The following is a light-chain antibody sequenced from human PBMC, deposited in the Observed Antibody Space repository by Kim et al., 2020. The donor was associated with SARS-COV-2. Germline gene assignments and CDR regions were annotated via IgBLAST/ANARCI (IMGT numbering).Light chain of an antibody. J-gene: IGKJ1*01. Sequence: SESVGDRVTITCRASQSISSWLAWYQQKPGKAPKLLIYKASSLESGVPSRFSGSGSGTEFTLTISSLQPDDFATYYCQQYNSPWTFGQGTKVDIK. CDR3: QQYNSPWT. V-gene: IGKV1-5*03. CDR2: KAS. CDR1: QSISSW.